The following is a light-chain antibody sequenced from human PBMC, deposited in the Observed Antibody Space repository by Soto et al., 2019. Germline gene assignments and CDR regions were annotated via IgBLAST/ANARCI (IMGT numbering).Light chain of an antibody. CDR3: QQYNNWPPWT. J-gene: IGKJ1*01. CDR1: QSVSSN. CDR2: GAS. V-gene: IGKV3-15*01. Sequence: EIVMTQSPATLSVSPGERATLSCRASQSVSSNLAWYQQQPGQAPRLLIYGASTRATGIPARFSGIGSGTEFTLTISSLQSEDFADYYGQQYNNWPPWTFGQGTKVEIK.